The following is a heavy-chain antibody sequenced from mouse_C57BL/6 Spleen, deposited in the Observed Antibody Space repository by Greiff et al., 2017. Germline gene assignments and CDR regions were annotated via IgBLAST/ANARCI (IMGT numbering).Heavy chain of an antibody. CDR1: GYAFTNYL. CDR2: INPGRGGT. V-gene: IGHV1-54*01. D-gene: IGHD3-3*01. Sequence: VMLVESGAELVRPGTSVKVSCKASGYAFTNYLIEWVKQRPGQGLEWIGVINPGRGGTNYNEKFKGKATLTADKSSSTAYMQLCSLTSEDSAVYFCAREGRIHWYFDVWGTGTTVTVSS. J-gene: IGHJ1*03. CDR3: AREGRIHWYFDV.